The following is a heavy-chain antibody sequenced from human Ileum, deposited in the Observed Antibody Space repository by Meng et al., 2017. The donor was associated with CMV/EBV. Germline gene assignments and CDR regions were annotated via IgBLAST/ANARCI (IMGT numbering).Heavy chain of an antibody. V-gene: IGHV3-11*01. Sequence: GESLKISCAASGFTFSDYYKSWIRQAPGKGLEWGSYISSSGSTIYYADSVKGRFTISRDNAKNSLYLQMNSLRAEDTAVYYCAREYNYHYYGMDVWGQGTTVTVSS. J-gene: IGHJ6*02. D-gene: IGHD1-14*01. CDR2: ISSSGSTI. CDR1: GFTFSDYY. CDR3: AREYNYHYYGMDV.